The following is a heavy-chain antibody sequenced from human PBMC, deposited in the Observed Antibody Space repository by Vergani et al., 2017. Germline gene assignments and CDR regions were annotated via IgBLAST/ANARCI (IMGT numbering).Heavy chain of an antibody. CDR2: IKQDGSEK. Sequence: EVQLVESGGGLVQPGGSLRLSCAASGFTFSSYWMSWVRQAPGKGLEWVANIKQDGSEKYYVDSVKGRFTISRDNAKNSLYLQMNSLRAEDTAVYYCARVEIAARTKGGDFDYWGQGTLVTVSS. J-gene: IGHJ4*02. CDR3: ARVEIAARTKGGDFDY. V-gene: IGHV3-7*01. CDR1: GFTFSSYW. D-gene: IGHD6-6*01.